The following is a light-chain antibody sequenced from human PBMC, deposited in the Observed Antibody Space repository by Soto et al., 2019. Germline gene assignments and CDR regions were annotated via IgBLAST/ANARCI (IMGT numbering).Light chain of an antibody. CDR2: AAS. J-gene: IGKJ4*01. V-gene: IGKV1-39*01. CDR3: QESYNASLN. CDR1: QPISKY. Sequence: DFQMTQSPPSLSASVGARVTISCRASQPISKYLNWYQQRPGTAPRLLIYAASYLQSGIPSRVSGSGSGTDFTLNIDSLQTEDFATYYCQESYNASLNFGGVTKVEIK.